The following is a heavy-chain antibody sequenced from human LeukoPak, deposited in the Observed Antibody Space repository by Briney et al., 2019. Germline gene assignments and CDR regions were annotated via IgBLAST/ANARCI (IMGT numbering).Heavy chain of an antibody. D-gene: IGHD2-2*01. J-gene: IGHJ4*02. V-gene: IGHV3-21*05. CDR2: INDVSSDI. CDR3: ARDTYQPGLIDC. CDR1: EFTFSLYA. Sequence: GGSLRLSCAASEFTFSLYAMNWVRQAPGKGLEWVSYINDVSSDIHYADSVKGRFTISRDNAKNTLYLQMNSLRAEDTAVYYCARDTYQPGLIDCWGQGILVTVSS.